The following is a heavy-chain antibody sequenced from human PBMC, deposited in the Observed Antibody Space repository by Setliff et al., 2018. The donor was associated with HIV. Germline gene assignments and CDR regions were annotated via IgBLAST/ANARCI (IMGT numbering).Heavy chain of an antibody. CDR3: ARSPQGGYLDY. CDR2: IYSGGTT. V-gene: IGHV3-53*01. J-gene: IGHJ4*03. Sequence: PGGSLRLSCAASGFTVSSNYMNWVRQAPGKGLEWVSIIYSGGTTYYADSVKGRFTISRDNSKNTLYLQMNSLRAEDTAVYHCARSPQGGYLDYWGQGTLVTVSS. CDR1: GFTVSSNY.